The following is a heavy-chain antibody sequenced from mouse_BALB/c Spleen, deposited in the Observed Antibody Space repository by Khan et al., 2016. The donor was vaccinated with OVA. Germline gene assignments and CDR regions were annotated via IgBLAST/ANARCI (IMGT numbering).Heavy chain of an antibody. V-gene: IGHV5-6-3*01. CDR3: ARIAI. CDR2: MESNGGSN. J-gene: IGHJ2*01. Sequence: LVESGGGRVQSGGSLKRSCAASRFTISSYGMSSVRQTPDKRLELVATMESNGGSNEYQESVKRRFTITGDNDKNALYLHMLSLKSEDPAMYYCARIAIWGQGTTLTVSS. D-gene: IGHD2-12*01. CDR1: RFTISSYG.